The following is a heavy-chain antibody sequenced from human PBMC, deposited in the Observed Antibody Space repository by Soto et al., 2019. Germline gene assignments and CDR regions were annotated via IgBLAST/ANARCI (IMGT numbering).Heavy chain of an antibody. CDR3: AKSRRSSTFYGMDV. CDR1: GFTISSYA. J-gene: IGHJ6*02. V-gene: IGHV3-23*01. D-gene: IGHD6-13*01. CDR2: ISGDGGGT. Sequence: GGSLRLSCAASGFTISSYAMNWVRQAPGKGLEWVSGISGDGGGTYYADSVKGRFTISRDNSKNTLYVQMNSLRADDTAIYYCAKSRRSSTFYGMDVWGQGTPVTVSS.